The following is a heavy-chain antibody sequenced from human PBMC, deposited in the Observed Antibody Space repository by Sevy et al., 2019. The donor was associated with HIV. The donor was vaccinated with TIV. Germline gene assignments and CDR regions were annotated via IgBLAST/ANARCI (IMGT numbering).Heavy chain of an antibody. CDR3: ARDAGYSTVWYPGY. D-gene: IGHD6-19*01. J-gene: IGHJ4*02. CDR1: GFSFSTHA. CDR2: ISFDGSDK. V-gene: IGHV3-30*03. Sequence: GGSLRLSCAASGFSFSTHAMHWVRQAPGKGLEWVAVISFDGSDKYYTDSVKGRLTISRDDSKNTLILQVSSLRAEDTAVYYGARDAGYSTVWYPGYWGQGTLVTVSS.